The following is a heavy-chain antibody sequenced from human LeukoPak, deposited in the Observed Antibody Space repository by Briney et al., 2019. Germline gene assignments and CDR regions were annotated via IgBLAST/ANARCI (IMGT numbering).Heavy chain of an antibody. CDR3: TSPEWGY. CDR2: TRSKANNFAT. Sequence: GGSLRLSCAASGFTVSGSAMHWVRQASGKGLEWVGRTRSKANNFATAYTAAVKGRFTISRDDSQNTAYLQMNSLKTEDTAMYYCTSPEWGYWGQGTLVTVSS. J-gene: IGHJ4*02. CDR1: GFTVSGSA. V-gene: IGHV3-73*01. D-gene: IGHD3-3*01.